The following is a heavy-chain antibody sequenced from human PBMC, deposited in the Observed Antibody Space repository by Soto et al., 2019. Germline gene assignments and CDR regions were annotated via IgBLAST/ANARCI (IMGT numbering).Heavy chain of an antibody. CDR2: IIPILGIA. Sequence: QVQLVQSGAEVTKPGSSVKVSCKASGGTFSSYTISWVRQAPGQGLEWMGRIIPILGIANYAQKFQGRVTITADKSTSTAYMELSRLRSEDTAVYYCARLIVGATTNAFDIWGQGTMVTVSS. CDR3: ARLIVGATTNAFDI. D-gene: IGHD1-26*01. CDR1: GGTFSSYT. V-gene: IGHV1-69*02. J-gene: IGHJ3*02.